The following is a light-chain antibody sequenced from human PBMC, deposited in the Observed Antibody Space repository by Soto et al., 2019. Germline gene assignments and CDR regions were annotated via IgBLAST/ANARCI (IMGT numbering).Light chain of an antibody. CDR2: DVS. V-gene: IGKV1-5*01. CDR3: HQYNRRAPLS. Sequence: DIQMTQSPSALSASVGDTVTITCRASQSVSGWLAWYQQKPGKAPKLLIYDVSALPRGVPPRFSGSGSETQCTLTIIGLQADDFATDCCHQYNRRAPLSFGGGTKVEIK. J-gene: IGKJ4*01. CDR1: QSVSGW.